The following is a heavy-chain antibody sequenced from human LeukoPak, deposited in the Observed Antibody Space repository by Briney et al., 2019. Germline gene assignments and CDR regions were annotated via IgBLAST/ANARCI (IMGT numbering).Heavy chain of an antibody. CDR1: GYTFTYG. CDR2: INPTNGNT. V-gene: IGHV1-18*01. CDR3: ARDGYFDY. Sequence: ASVNVSCKGSGYTFTYGVGWVRQAPGQGLEWMGWINPTNGNTIYAQKLQGRVTMTTDTSTSTAYMELRSLRSDDTAVYYCARDGYFDYWGQGTLVTVSS. J-gene: IGHJ4*02.